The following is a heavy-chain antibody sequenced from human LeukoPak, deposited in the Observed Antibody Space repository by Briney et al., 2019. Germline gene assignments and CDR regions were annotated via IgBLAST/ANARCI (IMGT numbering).Heavy chain of an antibody. Sequence: ASVKVSCKASGYTFTGYYMHWVRQAPGQGLEWMGWINPNSGGTNYAQKFQGRVTVTRDTSISTAYMELSRLRSDDTAVYYCARGSTYCSGGSCYDLYYYYYYMDVWGKGTTVTISS. CDR3: ARGSTYCSGGSCYDLYYYYYYMDV. V-gene: IGHV1-2*02. CDR2: INPNSGGT. D-gene: IGHD2-15*01. J-gene: IGHJ6*03. CDR1: GYTFTGYY.